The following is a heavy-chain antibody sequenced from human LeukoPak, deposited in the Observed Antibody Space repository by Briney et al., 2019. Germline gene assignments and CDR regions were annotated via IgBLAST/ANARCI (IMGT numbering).Heavy chain of an antibody. CDR2: IYYSGST. V-gene: IGHV4-59*01. CDR1: GGSISSYY. CDR3: ARAGSSGSYSTYYYYYMDV. Sequence: PSETLSLTCTVSGGSISSYYWSWIRQPPGKGLEWIGYIYYSGSTNYNPSLKSRVTISVDTSKNQFSLKLSSVTAADTAVYYCARAGSSGSYSTYYYYYMDVWGKGTTVTVSS. J-gene: IGHJ6*03. D-gene: IGHD3-10*01.